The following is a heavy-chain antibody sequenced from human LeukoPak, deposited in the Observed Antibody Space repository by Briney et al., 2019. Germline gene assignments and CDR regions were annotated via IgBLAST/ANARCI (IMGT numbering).Heavy chain of an antibody. CDR3: VNSSPGGGWLVSGNFDY. CDR1: GGSISSINYY. J-gene: IGHJ4*02. V-gene: IGHV4-39*01. CDR2: IYYSGST. Sequence: PSETLSLTCTVSGGSISSINYYWGWIRRPPGKGLEWIGSIYYSGSTYYNPSLKSRVTISVDTSKNQFSLKLSSVTAADTAVYYCVNSSPGGGWLVSGNFDYWGQGTLVTVSS. D-gene: IGHD6-19*01.